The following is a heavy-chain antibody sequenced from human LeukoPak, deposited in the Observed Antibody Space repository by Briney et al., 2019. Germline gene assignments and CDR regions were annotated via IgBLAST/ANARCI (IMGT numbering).Heavy chain of an antibody. CDR1: GFTFSNYA. CDR2: ISGTTSGGTT. V-gene: IGHV3-23*01. D-gene: IGHD2-2*01. CDR3: AEVALEVCPGNTCYHFDH. Sequence: PGGSLRLSCAASGFTFSNYAMSWVRQAPGKGPEWVSTISGTTSGGTTYHGDSLKGRFAISRDNSKNTLFLQMNSLTGNDTAVYHCAEVALEVCPGNTCYHFDHWGQGTLVTVSS. J-gene: IGHJ4*02.